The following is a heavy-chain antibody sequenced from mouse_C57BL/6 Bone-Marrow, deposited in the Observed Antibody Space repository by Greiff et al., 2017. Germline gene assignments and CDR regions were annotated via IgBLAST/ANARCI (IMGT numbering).Heavy chain of an antibody. V-gene: IGHV2-6-1*01. CDR3: ARQIYDGYSAWFAY. Sequence: QVQLKQSGPGLVAPSQSLSITCTVSGFSLTSYGVHWVRQPPGKGLEWLVVIWSDGSTTYNSALKSRLSISKDNSKRQVFLKMNSLQTDDTAMYYCARQIYDGYSAWFAYWGQGTLVTVSA. CDR2: IWSDGST. D-gene: IGHD2-3*01. J-gene: IGHJ3*01. CDR1: GFSLTSYG.